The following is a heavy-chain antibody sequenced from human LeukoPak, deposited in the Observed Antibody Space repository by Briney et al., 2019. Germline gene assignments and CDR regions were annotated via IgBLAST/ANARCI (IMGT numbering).Heavy chain of an antibody. V-gene: IGHV4-28*01. CDR2: IYHSGTT. CDR1: GYSITSSSW. Sequence: KPSETLSLTCAVSGYSITSSSWWGWIRQPPEKGLEWIGYIYHSGTTYYNPSLQSRVTMSVDTSKNQFSLKLSSVTAVDTAVYYCARKENVYYYFDYWGQGTLVTVSS. J-gene: IGHJ4*02. CDR3: ARKENVYYYFDY. D-gene: IGHD3-10*01.